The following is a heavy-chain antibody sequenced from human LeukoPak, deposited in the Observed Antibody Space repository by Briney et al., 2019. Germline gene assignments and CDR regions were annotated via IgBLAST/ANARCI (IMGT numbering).Heavy chain of an antibody. J-gene: IGHJ1*01. D-gene: IGHD2-15*01. CDR1: GGSFSGYY. CDR2: INHSGST. V-gene: IGHV4-34*01. Sequence: KPSETLSLTCAVYGGSFSGYYWSWIRQPPGKGLEWIGKINHSGSTNYNPSLKSRVTISVDTSKNQFSLKLSSVTAADTAVYYCARGVVVVVAATGEAEYFQHWGQGTLVTVSS. CDR3: ARGVVVVVAATGEAEYFQH.